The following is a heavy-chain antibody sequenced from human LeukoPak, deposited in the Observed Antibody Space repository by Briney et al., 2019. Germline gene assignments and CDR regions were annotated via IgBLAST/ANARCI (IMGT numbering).Heavy chain of an antibody. CDR2: FDPEDGET. J-gene: IGHJ4*02. Sequence: ASVKVSCKASGYTFTSYGISWVRQAPGKGLEWMGGFDPEDGETIYAQKFQGRVTMTEDTSTDTAYMELSSLRSEDTAVYYCATDQGAVAGFDYWGQGTLVTVSS. V-gene: IGHV1-24*01. CDR1: GYTFTSYG. D-gene: IGHD6-19*01. CDR3: ATDQGAVAGFDY.